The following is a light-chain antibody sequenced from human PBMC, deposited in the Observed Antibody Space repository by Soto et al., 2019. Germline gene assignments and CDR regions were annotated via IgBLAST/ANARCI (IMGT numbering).Light chain of an antibody. CDR1: SSDVGGYNY. Sequence: QSALTQPASVSGSPGQSITISCTGTSSDVGGYNYVSWYQQHPGKAPXXMXXXXXXXXXXXXNRFXXSKSGNTXSXTIXGXXXXXXXXXXXSSYTSSSTVVFGGGTKLTVL. V-gene: IGLV2-14*01. J-gene: IGLJ2*01. CDR3: SSYTSSSTVV. CDR2: XXX.